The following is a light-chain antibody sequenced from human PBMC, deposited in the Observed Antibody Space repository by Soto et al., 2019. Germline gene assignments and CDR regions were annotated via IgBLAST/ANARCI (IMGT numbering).Light chain of an antibody. J-gene: IGKJ1*01. Sequence: EIVLIQSPATLSLSPGERATLSCRASQSVSSYLAWYQQKPGQAPRLLIYDASNRATGIPARFSGSGSGTDLTLTISSLEPEDFAVYYCQQRSNWRRTFGQGTKVEIK. CDR1: QSVSSY. CDR2: DAS. CDR3: QQRSNWRRT. V-gene: IGKV3-11*01.